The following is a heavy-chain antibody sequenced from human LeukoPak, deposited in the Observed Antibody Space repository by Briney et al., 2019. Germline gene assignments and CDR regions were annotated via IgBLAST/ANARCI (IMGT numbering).Heavy chain of an antibody. CDR1: GDSISSYY. D-gene: IGHD3-10*01. V-gene: IGHV4-4*07. Sequence: PSETLSLTCTVSGDSISSYYWSWIRQPAGKGPEWIGRFHITGSTTYNPSLKSRVSISVDTSRNQFSLKLRSVTAADTAVYYCASMSQPSGSFDLWGQGTLVTVSS. CDR2: FHITGST. J-gene: IGHJ4*02. CDR3: ASMSQPSGSFDL.